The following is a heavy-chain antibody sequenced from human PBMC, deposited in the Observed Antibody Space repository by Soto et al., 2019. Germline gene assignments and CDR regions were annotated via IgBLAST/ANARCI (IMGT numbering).Heavy chain of an antibody. CDR1: GFDFSDFH. D-gene: IGHD1-1*01. J-gene: IGHJ4*02. CDR3: AANWNFGLNF. V-gene: IGHV3-11*03. Sequence: GGSLRLSCVASGFDFSDFHISWVRQAPGKGLEWISYISSSLGHTDYAESVKGRFTISRDNAKSSVFLEMSDLRSDDTAVYYCAANWNFGLNFWGQGTLVTVSS. CDR2: ISSSLGHT.